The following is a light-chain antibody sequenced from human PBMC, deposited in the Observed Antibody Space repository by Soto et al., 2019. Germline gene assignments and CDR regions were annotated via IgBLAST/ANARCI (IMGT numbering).Light chain of an antibody. CDR1: NIGRKS. CDR2: DDS. J-gene: IGLJ1*01. CDR3: HLWDSSSXHYI. V-gene: IGLV3-21*02. Sequence: SYELTQPPSVSLAPGQTARISCGGNNIGRKSVHWYEQKPGRAPLVVVYDDSDRPSGIPERFSGANSGDTATLTISRGEAGDEDDYYCHLWDSSSXHYIFGTGTKVXV.